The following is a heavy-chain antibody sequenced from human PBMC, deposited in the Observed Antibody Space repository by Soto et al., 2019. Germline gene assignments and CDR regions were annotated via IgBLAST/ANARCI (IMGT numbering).Heavy chain of an antibody. J-gene: IGHJ6*02. V-gene: IGHV3-7*01. CDR2: IKQDGSEK. Sequence: GGSLRLSCAASGFTFSSYWMSWVRQAPGKGLEWVANIKQDGSEKYYVDSVKGRFTISRDNAKNSLYLQMNSLRAEDTAVYYCARARIYDFWSGYYAESRYYYYYGMDVWGQGTTVTVSS. CDR3: ARARIYDFWSGYYAESRYYYYYGMDV. CDR1: GFTFSSYW. D-gene: IGHD3-3*01.